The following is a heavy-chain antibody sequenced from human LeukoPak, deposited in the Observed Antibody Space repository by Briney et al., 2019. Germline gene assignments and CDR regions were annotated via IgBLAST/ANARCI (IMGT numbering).Heavy chain of an antibody. V-gene: IGHV4-59*12. CDR3: ARDLPYSSSWYSI. J-gene: IGHJ4*02. CDR1: GGSISSYY. Sequence: SETLSLTCTVSGGSISSYYWSWIRQPPGKGLEWIGYIYYSGSTNYNPSLKSRVTISVDTSKNQFSLKLSSVTAADTAVYYCARDLPYSSSWYSIWGQGTLVTVSS. CDR2: IYYSGST. D-gene: IGHD6-13*01.